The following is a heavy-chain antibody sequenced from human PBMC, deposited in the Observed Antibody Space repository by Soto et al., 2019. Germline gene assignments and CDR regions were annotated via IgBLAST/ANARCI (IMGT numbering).Heavy chain of an antibody. CDR3: ARDLEVTTSGAFDI. V-gene: IGHV3-33*01. J-gene: IGHJ3*02. CDR1: GFTFSSYG. Sequence: QVQLVESGGGVVQPGRSLRLSCAASGFTFSSYGMHWVRQAPGKGLEWVAVIWYDGSNKYYADSVKGRFTISRDNSKNTLYLQMNSLRADDTAVYYCARDLEVTTSGAFDIWGQGTMVTVSS. CDR2: IWYDGSNK. D-gene: IGHD4-17*01.